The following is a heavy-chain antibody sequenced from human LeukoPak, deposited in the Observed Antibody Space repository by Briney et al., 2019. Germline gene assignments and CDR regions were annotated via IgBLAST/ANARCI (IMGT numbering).Heavy chain of an antibody. D-gene: IGHD2-21*02. Sequence: GGSLRLSCAASGFTFSSYGMHWVRQAPGKGLEWVAVISYDGSNKYYADSVKGRFTISRDNSKNTLYLQMNSLRAEDTAVYYCARAYCGGDCFEPPGDYWGQGTLVTVSS. V-gene: IGHV3-30*03. CDR3: ARAYCGGDCFEPPGDY. CDR2: ISYDGSNK. J-gene: IGHJ4*02. CDR1: GFTFSSYG.